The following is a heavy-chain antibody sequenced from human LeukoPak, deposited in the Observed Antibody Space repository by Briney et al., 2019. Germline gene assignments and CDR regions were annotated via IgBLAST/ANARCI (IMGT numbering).Heavy chain of an antibody. Sequence: PSETLSLTCTVSGGSISSSNYYWGWIRQAPGKGLEWIGSIYDSGSTYYNPSLKSRVTIYVDTTKNQFSLKLNSVTAADTAMYYCASGTSRGLLGWFYPWGQGTLVTVSS. V-gene: IGHV4-39*01. D-gene: IGHD2-2*01. J-gene: IGHJ5*02. CDR1: GGSISSSNYY. CDR3: ASGTSRGLLGWFYP. CDR2: IYDSGST.